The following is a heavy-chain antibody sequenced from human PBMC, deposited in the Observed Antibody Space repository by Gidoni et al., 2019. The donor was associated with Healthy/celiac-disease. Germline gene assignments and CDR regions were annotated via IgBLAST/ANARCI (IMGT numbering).Heavy chain of an antibody. J-gene: IGHJ6*02. V-gene: IGHV3-21*01. CDR3: ARVPVEYYYYGMDV. CDR2: ISSSSSYI. Sequence: EVQLVESGGGLVKPGGSLRLSCAASGFTFSSYSMNWVRQAPGKGLEWVSSISSSSSYIYYADSVKGRFTISRDNAKNSLYLQMNSLRAEDTAVYYCARVPVEYYYYGMDVWGQGTTVTVSS. CDR1: GFTFSSYS.